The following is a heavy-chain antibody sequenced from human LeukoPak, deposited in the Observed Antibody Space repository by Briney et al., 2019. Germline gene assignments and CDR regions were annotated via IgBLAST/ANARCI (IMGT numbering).Heavy chain of an antibody. CDR2: IYYSGCT. V-gene: IGHV4-39*07. Sequence: SETLSLTCTVSGGSISSSSYYWGWIRQPPGKGLEWIGSIYYSGCTYYNPSLKSRVTISVDTSKNQFSLKLSSVTAEDTAIYYCATYRQVMLPFESWGQGTLVTVSS. D-gene: IGHD5-18*01. CDR3: ATYRQVMLPFES. CDR1: GGSISSSSYY. J-gene: IGHJ4*02.